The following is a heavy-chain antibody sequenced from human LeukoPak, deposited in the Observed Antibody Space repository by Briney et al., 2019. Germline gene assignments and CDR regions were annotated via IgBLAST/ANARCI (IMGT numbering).Heavy chain of an antibody. CDR2: INPNSGDT. J-gene: IGHJ5*02. Sequence: ASVKVSCKASGYTFIGSYMHWVRQAPGQGLEWMGWINPNSGDTNYAQKFQGRVTMTRDTSISTAYMELSRLRSDDTAVYYCARDPGSRWFDPWGQGTLVTVSS. D-gene: IGHD1-14*01. V-gene: IGHV1-2*02. CDR3: ARDPGSRWFDP. CDR1: GYTFIGSY.